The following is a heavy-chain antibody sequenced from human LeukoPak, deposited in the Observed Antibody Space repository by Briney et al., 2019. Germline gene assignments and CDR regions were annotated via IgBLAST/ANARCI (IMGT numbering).Heavy chain of an antibody. D-gene: IGHD4-17*01. Sequence: SETLSLTCSVSGASISSSGYYWGWIRQFPGKGLAWIGSIYYGGTTYFNPSLKSRVTISVDTSKSQFSLRLSSVTAADTAVYYCTSGDYLAYMDVWGKGTTVTVSS. CDR2: IYYGGTT. J-gene: IGHJ6*03. CDR1: GASISSSGYY. V-gene: IGHV4-39*07. CDR3: TSGDYLAYMDV.